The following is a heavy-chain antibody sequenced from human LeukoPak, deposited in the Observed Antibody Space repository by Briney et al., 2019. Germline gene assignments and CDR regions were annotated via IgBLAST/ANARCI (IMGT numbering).Heavy chain of an antibody. D-gene: IGHD2-15*01. V-gene: IGHV3-74*01. Sequence: GGSLRLSCAASGFTFSSYWMHWVRQAPGKGLVWVSRINSDGSSTSYADSVKGRFTISRDNAKNTLYLQMNSLRAEDTAVYYCASEDCSGGSCYLDYWGQGTLVTVSS. CDR1: GFTFSSYW. CDR3: ASEDCSGGSCYLDY. J-gene: IGHJ4*02. CDR2: INSDGSST.